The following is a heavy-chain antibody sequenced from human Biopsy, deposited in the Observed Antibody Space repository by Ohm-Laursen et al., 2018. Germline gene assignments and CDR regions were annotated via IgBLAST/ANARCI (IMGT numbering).Heavy chain of an antibody. V-gene: IGHV2-70*16. CDR1: GFSLSARGMC. CDR2: VVWDDYK. Sequence: TQTLTLTCSFSGFSLSARGMCVSWIRQAPGKALEWFARVVWDDYKVHSASLQTNLSISKDTSNDQVVLTVNNVDPADTATYYCARTPILIVSAGLVYRHRRHLQGMDVWGQGIAVTVS. D-gene: IGHD6-13*01. J-gene: IGHJ6*02. CDR3: ARTPILIVSAGLVYRHRRHLQGMDV.